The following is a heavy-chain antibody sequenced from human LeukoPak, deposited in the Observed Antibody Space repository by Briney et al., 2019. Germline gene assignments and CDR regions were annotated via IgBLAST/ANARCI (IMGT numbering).Heavy chain of an antibody. CDR2: MNTDGSRT. J-gene: IGHJ4*02. Sequence: GGSLRLSCAASGFTFSRYWMHWVRQAPGKGLVWASRMNTDGSRTDYADSVKGRFTTSRDNAKNILYLQMNSLGAEDTAVYSCASDFTGRDDYWGQGTLVTVSS. V-gene: IGHV3-74*01. CDR1: GFTFSRYW. CDR3: ASDFTGRDDY. D-gene: IGHD2-8*02.